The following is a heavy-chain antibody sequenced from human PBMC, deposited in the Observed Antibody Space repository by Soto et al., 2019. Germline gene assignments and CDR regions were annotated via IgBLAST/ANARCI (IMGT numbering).Heavy chain of an antibody. CDR1: GGTFSSYA. CDR3: ATSRYSYGYPLYYYYGMDV. D-gene: IGHD5-18*01. Sequence: SVKVSCKASGGTFSSYAISWVRQAPGQGLEWMGGIIPIFGTANYAQKFQGRVTMTEDTSTDTAYMELSSLRSEDTAVYYCATSRYSYGYPLYYYYGMDVWGQGTTVTVSS. CDR2: IIPIFGTA. J-gene: IGHJ6*02. V-gene: IGHV1-69*06.